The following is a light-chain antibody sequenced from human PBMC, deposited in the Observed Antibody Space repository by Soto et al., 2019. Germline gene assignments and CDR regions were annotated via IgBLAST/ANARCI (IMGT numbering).Light chain of an antibody. Sequence: QSALTQPASVSGSPGQSITISCTGTSSDVGGYNYVSWYQQHPGKAPKLMIYEVSNRPSGVSNRFSGSKSGNTASLTISGLQAEDEADYYCSSYTSSITLWVFGGGTKVTVL. V-gene: IGLV2-14*01. CDR3: SSYTSSITLWV. CDR1: SSDVGGYNY. J-gene: IGLJ3*02. CDR2: EVS.